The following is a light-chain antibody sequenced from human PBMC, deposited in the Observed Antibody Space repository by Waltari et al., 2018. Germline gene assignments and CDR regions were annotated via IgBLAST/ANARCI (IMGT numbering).Light chain of an antibody. CDR3: CSYTGSSTSYG. CDR1: STDLASYTL. CDR2: EAT. J-gene: IGLJ1*01. Sequence: QSALSQPASVSGSPGQSLTITFTGASTDLASYTLVAWDQHHPNRAPKLIIYEATKRPSGISHRFSGAKSGATASLRISGLQADDEADYYCCSYTGSSTSYGCGGGTKVTVL. V-gene: IGLV2-23*01.